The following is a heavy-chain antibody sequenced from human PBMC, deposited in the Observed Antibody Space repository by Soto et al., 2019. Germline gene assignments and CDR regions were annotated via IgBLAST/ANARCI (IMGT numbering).Heavy chain of an antibody. CDR3: ARDAEYAPAASGGFDP. CDR1: GGSISSYY. V-gene: IGHV4-59*01. Sequence: PSETLSLTCTVSGGSISSYYWSWIRQPPGKGLEWIGYIYYSGSTNYNPSLKSRVTISVDTSKNQFSLKLSSVTAADTAVYYCARDAEYAPAASGGFDPWGQGTLVTVSS. D-gene: IGHD2-2*01. CDR2: IYYSGST. J-gene: IGHJ5*02.